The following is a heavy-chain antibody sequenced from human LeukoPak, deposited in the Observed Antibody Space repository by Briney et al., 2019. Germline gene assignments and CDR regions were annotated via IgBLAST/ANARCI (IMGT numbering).Heavy chain of an antibody. Sequence: GGSLRLSCAAFGFTFSDYSMDWVRQAPGKGLEWVSYISTTGSPIYYADSVKGRFTISRDNAENSLYLQMNSLRAEDTAVYYCARTSSFWGQGTLVTVSS. J-gene: IGHJ4*02. V-gene: IGHV3-48*04. CDR1: GFTFSDYS. D-gene: IGHD1-26*01. CDR2: ISTTGSPI. CDR3: ARTSSF.